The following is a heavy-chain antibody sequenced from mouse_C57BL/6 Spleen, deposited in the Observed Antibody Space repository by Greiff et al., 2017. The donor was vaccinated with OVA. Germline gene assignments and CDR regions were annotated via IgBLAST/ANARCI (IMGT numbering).Heavy chain of an antibody. Sequence: QVHVKQPGAELVKPGASVKLSCKASGYTFTSYWMQWVKQRPGQGLEWIGEIDPSDSYTNYNQKFKGKATLTVDTSSSTAYMQLSSLTTDDSAVYYCSRSITTVVAPDYWGQGTTLTVSS. CDR3: SRSITTVVAPDY. D-gene: IGHD1-1*01. J-gene: IGHJ2*01. CDR2: IDPSDSYT. V-gene: IGHV1-50*01. CDR1: GYTFTSYW.